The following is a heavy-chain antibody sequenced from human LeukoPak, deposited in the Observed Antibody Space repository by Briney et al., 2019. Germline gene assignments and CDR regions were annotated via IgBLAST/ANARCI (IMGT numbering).Heavy chain of an antibody. CDR2: ISSSGSTI. Sequence: GGSLRLSCAASGFTFSDYYMSWIRQAPGKGLEWVSYISSSGSTIYYADSVKGRFTISRDNAKNSLYLQMNSLRAEDTAVYYCARPRQQLVSVIDYWGQGTLVTVSS. D-gene: IGHD6-13*01. J-gene: IGHJ4*02. V-gene: IGHV3-11*01. CDR3: ARPRQQLVSVIDY. CDR1: GFTFSDYY.